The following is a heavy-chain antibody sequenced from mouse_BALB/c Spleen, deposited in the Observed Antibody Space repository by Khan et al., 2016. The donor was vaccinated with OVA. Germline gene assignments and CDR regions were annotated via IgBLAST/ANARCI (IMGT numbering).Heavy chain of an antibody. V-gene: IGHV1-7*01. CDR2: INPSTGYT. CDR1: GYTFTSYW. CDR3: ANHGSSSAGLTY. Sequence: QVRLQQSGAELAKPGASVKMSCKASGYTFTSYWMHWVKQRPGQGLEWIGYINPSTGYTEYNQRFKDKATLTADKSSSTAYMQLSSLTSEESAVYYWANHGSSSAGLTYWGQGTLVTVSA. D-gene: IGHD1-1*01. J-gene: IGHJ3*01.